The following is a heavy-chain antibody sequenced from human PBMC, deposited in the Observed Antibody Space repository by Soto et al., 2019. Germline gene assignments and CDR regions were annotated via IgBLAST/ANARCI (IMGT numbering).Heavy chain of an antibody. D-gene: IGHD5-18*01. CDR3: ARGGYSYGFRYYYGMDL. J-gene: IGHJ6*02. CDR1: GGSISSYY. V-gene: IGHV4-59*01. CDR2: IYYSGST. Sequence: SETLSLTCTVSGGSISSYYWSWIRQPPGKGLEWIGYIYYSGSTNYNPSLKSRVTISVDTSKNQFSLKLSSVTAADTAVYYCARGGYSYGFRYYYGMDLSGQGTTVTVSS.